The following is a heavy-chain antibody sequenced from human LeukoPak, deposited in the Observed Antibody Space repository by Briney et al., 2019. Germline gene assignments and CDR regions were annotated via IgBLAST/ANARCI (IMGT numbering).Heavy chain of an antibody. CDR1: GFTFSSYG. J-gene: IGHJ3*02. CDR3: AKGDDGSGPSAFDI. D-gene: IGHD3-22*01. V-gene: IGHV3-23*01. Sequence: TGGSLRLSCAASGFTFSSYGMNWVRQAPGKGLEWVSGISGSGKSTYYADSVKGRFAISRDNSKNMLFLQMNSLRVEDTAVYYCAKGDDGSGPSAFDIWGQGTMVTVSS. CDR2: ISGSGKST.